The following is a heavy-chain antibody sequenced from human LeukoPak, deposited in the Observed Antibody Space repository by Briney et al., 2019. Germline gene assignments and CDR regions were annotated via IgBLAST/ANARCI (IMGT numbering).Heavy chain of an antibody. Sequence: GGSLRLSCAASGFTFSGFAMHWVRQAPGKGLEWLAGISDDGTNKYYAQSVKGRFTISRDNSKNTLYLQMNSLRAEDTAVYYCARSYHDYYDSSGYSVGYWGQGTLVTVSS. V-gene: IGHV3-30-3*01. J-gene: IGHJ4*02. CDR2: ISDDGTNK. CDR1: GFTFSGFA. CDR3: ARSYHDYYDSSGYSVGY. D-gene: IGHD3-22*01.